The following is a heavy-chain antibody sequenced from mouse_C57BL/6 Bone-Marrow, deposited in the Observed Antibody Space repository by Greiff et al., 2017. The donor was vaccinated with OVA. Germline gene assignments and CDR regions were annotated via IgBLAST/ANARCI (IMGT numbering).Heavy chain of an antibody. V-gene: IGHV1-81*01. CDR2: IYPRSGNT. CDR3: ARCEGYFHY. CDR1: GYTFTSYG. Sequence: VKLMESGAELARPGASVKLSCKASGYTFTSYGISWVKQRTGQGLEWIGEIYPRSGNTYYNEKFKGKATLTADKSSSTAYMELRSLTSEDSAVYFCARCEGYFHYWGQGTTLTVSS. J-gene: IGHJ2*01.